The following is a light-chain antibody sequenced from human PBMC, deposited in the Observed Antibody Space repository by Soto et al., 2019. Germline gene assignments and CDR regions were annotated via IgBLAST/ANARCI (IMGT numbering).Light chain of an antibody. V-gene: IGLV2-23*02. J-gene: IGLJ2*01. CDR1: SSDVGSYNL. CDR2: EDT. Sequence: QSALTQPASVSGSPGQSITISCTGTSSDVGSYNLVSWYQQYPGKAPKLMIYEDTERPSGVSNRFSASKSGNTASLTISGLQAEDEADYYCFSYARSSTFVFGGGTQLTVL. CDR3: FSYARSSTFV.